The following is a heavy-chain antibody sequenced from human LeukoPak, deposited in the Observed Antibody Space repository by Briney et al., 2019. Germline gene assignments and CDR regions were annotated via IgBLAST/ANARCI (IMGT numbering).Heavy chain of an antibody. CDR1: GGSICSSSYY. V-gene: IGHV4-39*07. CDR3: ARAYGDYDNYFEY. CDR2: IYYSGST. D-gene: IGHD4-17*01. J-gene: IGHJ4*02. Sequence: SETLSLTCTVSGGSICSSSYYWGWIRQPPGKGLEWIGSIYYSGSTYYNPSLKSRVTISVDTSKNQFSLKLSSVTAADTAVYYCARAYGDYDNYFEYWGQGTLVTVSS.